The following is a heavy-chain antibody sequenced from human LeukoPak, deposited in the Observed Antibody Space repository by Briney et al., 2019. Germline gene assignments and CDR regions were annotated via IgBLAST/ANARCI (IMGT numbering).Heavy chain of an antibody. D-gene: IGHD2-2*01. CDR3: ARDVRSTSCYDY. CDR2: ISSSSSYI. Sequence: GGSLRLSCAASGFTFSSYSMNWVRQAPGMGLEWVSSISSSSSYIYYADSVKGRFTISRDNAKNSLYLQMNSLRAEDTAVYYCARDVRSTSCYDYWGQGTLVTVSS. J-gene: IGHJ4*02. CDR1: GFTFSSYS. V-gene: IGHV3-21*01.